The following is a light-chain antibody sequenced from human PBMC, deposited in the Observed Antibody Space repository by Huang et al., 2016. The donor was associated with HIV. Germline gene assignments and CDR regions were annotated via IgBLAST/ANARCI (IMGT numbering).Light chain of an antibody. CDR1: QSISTY. V-gene: IGKV1-39*01. Sequence: DIQMTQSPSSLSASVGDRVTITCRASQSISTYLNWYQQKPGKAPNLLIYAASNLQIGVPSRFSGSGSATDFTLTISSLQPEDFATYYCQQSYSTPETFGQGTKVDIK. CDR3: QQSYSTPET. J-gene: IGKJ1*01. CDR2: AAS.